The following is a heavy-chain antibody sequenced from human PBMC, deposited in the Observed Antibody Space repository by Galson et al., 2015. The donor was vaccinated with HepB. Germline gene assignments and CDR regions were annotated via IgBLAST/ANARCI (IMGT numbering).Heavy chain of an antibody. CDR1: GFTFDDYA. D-gene: IGHD6-13*01. J-gene: IGHJ4*02. V-gene: IGHV3-9*01. CDR3: AKASGYSSSWLGDYFDY. Sequence: SLRLSCAASGFTFDDYAMHWVRHAPGKGLEWVSGISWNSGSIGYADSVKGRFTISRDNAKNSLYLQMNSLRAEDTALYYCAKASGYSSSWLGDYFDYWGQGTLVTVSS. CDR2: ISWNSGSI.